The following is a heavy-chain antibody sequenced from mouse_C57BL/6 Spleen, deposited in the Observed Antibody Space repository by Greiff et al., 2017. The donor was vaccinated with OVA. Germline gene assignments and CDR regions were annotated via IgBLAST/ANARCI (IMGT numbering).Heavy chain of an antibody. Sequence: EVKLMESGGGLVKPGGSLKLSCAASGFTFSDYGMHWVRQAPEKGLEWVAYISSGSSTIYYADTVKGRFTISRDNAKNTLFLQMTSLRSEDTAMYYCAREDGSSGWYFDVWGTGTTVTVSS. J-gene: IGHJ1*03. CDR1: GFTFSDYG. D-gene: IGHD1-1*01. CDR3: AREDGSSGWYFDV. CDR2: ISSGSSTI. V-gene: IGHV5-17*01.